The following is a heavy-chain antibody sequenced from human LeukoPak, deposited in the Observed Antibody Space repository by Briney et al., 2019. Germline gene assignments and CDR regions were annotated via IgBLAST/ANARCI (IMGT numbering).Heavy chain of an antibody. Sequence: SVKVSCKASGGTFISYACSSVRQAPGQGLEWMGGIIPIFGTANYAKKFQGRVTITTDESTSTAYMELSSLRSEDKAMYYCARQWSGYLYYFDYWGQGTLVTVSS. J-gene: IGHJ4*02. CDR2: IIPIFGTA. D-gene: IGHD3-3*01. CDR3: ARQWSGYLYYFDY. V-gene: IGHV1-69*05. CDR1: GGTFISYA.